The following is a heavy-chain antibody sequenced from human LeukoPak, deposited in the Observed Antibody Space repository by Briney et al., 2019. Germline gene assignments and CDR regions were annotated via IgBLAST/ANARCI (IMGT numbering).Heavy chain of an antibody. CDR2: IYYSGST. V-gene: IGHV4-59*01. CDR3: ARVDCSGGSCYAFDI. Sequence: SETLSLTCTVSGGSISSYYWSWIRQPPGKGLEWIGYIYYSGSTNYNPSLKSRVTISVDTSKNQFSLKLSSVTAADTAVYYCARVDCSGGSCYAFDIWGQGTMVTVSS. D-gene: IGHD2-15*01. CDR1: GGSISSYY. J-gene: IGHJ3*02.